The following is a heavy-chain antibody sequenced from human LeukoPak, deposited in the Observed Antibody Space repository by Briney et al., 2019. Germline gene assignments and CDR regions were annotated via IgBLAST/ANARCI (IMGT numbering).Heavy chain of an antibody. CDR3: ARLIRSSGSYYSSYYYGMDV. Sequence: PSETLSLTCAVYGGSFSGYYWSWIRQPPGKGLEWIGEINHSGSTNYNPSLKSRVTISVDTSKNQFSPKLSSVTAADTAVYYCARLIRSSGSYYSSYYYGMDVWGQGTTVTVSS. CDR1: GGSFSGYY. D-gene: IGHD3-10*01. J-gene: IGHJ6*02. V-gene: IGHV4-34*01. CDR2: INHSGST.